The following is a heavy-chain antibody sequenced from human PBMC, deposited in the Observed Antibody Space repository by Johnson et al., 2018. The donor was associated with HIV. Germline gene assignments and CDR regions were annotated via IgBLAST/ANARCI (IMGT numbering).Heavy chain of an antibody. CDR3: ASEGGGAFDI. CDR2: ISWDGGST. D-gene: IGHD2-15*01. CDR1: GFTFDDYT. Sequence: VQLVESGGGLIQPGGSLRLSCAASGFTFDDYTMHWVRQAPGKGLEWVSLISWDGGSTYYADSVKGRFTISRDNAKNSLFLQMNSLRAEDTAVYYCASEGGGAFDIWGQGTMVTVSS. V-gene: IGHV3-43*01. J-gene: IGHJ3*02.